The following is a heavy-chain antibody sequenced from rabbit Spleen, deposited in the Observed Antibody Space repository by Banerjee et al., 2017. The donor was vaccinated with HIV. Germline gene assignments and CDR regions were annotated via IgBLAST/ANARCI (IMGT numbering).Heavy chain of an antibody. CDR1: GVSFSSSSY. J-gene: IGHJ4*01. Sequence: QEQLEESGGDLVKPEGSLTLTCTVSGVSFSSSSYMCWVRQAPGKGLEWIACIYAAGSGGTYYATWARGRFTISKTSSTTVTLQLNSLTAADTATYFCARDSSGWVNLWGQGTLVPVS. CDR2: IYAAGSGGT. D-gene: IGHD4-1*01. CDR3: ARDSSGWVNL. V-gene: IGHV1S45*01.